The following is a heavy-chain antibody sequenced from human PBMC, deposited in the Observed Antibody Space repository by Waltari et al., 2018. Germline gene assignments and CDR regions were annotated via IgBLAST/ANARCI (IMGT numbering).Heavy chain of an antibody. J-gene: IGHJ3*02. Sequence: EVQLVESGGGLVQPGRSLRLSCAASGFTFDDYAMHWVRQAPGKGLEWVSGISWNSGSIGYADSGKGRFTISRDNAKNSLYLQMNSLRAEDTALYYCAKDIDDYGDPWEKGFDIWGQGTMVTVSS. CDR2: ISWNSGSI. CDR3: AKDIDDYGDPWEKGFDI. D-gene: IGHD4-17*01. V-gene: IGHV3-9*01. CDR1: GFTFDDYA.